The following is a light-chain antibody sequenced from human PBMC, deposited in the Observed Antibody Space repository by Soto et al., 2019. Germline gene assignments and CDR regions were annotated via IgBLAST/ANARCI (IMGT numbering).Light chain of an antibody. CDR1: QSVSSSY. Sequence: EIVLTQSPGTLSLSPGERATLSCRASQSVSSSYLAWYQQKPGQAPRLLIYGASSRATGIPDRFSGSGSETDFTLTISRLEPEDFAVYYCQHRKTFGQGTKVEIK. CDR3: QHRKT. V-gene: IGKV3-20*01. J-gene: IGKJ1*01. CDR2: GAS.